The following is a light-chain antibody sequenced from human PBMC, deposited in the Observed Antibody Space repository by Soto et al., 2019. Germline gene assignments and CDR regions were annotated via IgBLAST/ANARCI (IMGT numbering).Light chain of an antibody. CDR2: LGS. CDR3: MQALQTPGT. Sequence: DIVMTQSPLSLPVTPGEPAPISCRSSQSLLHSNGYDYLDWYLQKPGQSPQLLIYLGSNRASRVPDRFSGSGSGTDFTLKISRVEAEDVGVYYCMQALQTPGTFGGGTKVEIK. CDR1: QSLLHSNGYDY. V-gene: IGKV2-28*01. J-gene: IGKJ4*01.